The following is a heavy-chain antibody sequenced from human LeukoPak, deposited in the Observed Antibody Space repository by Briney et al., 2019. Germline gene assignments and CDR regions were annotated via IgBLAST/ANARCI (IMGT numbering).Heavy chain of an antibody. Sequence: GGSLRLSCAASGFTFSTSGMHWVRQAPGKGLEWVALIWYDGSNEYADSVKGRFTISRDNSKNTLYLQMNSLRAEDTAVYHCANDQGANYYYYMDVWGKGATVTVSS. CDR3: ANDQGANYYYYMDV. J-gene: IGHJ6*03. V-gene: IGHV3-33*06. CDR1: GFTFSTSG. D-gene: IGHD4/OR15-4a*01. CDR2: IWYDGSNE.